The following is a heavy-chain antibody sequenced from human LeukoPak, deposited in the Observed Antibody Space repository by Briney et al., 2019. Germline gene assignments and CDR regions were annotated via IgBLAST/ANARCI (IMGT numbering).Heavy chain of an antibody. V-gene: IGHV3-66*01. CDR3: AKDYYDSSGYPSAAHDAFDI. D-gene: IGHD3-22*01. CDR1: GFTVSSNY. Sequence: GGSLRLSCAASGFTVSSNYMSWVRQAPGKGLEWVSVIYSGGSTYCADSVKGRFTIARDNSKNTLYVQMTSLRAEDTAVYYCAKDYYDSSGYPSAAHDAFDIWGQGTMVTVSS. CDR2: IYSGGST. J-gene: IGHJ3*02.